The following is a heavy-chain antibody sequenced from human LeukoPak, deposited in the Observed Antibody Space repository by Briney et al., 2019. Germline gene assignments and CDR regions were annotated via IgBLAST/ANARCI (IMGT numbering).Heavy chain of an antibody. Sequence: SGTLSLTCAVSGGSISSSNWWSWVRQPPGKGLEWIGEIYHSGSTNYNPSLKSRVTISLDTSKNEFSLKLSSVTAVDTAVYYCARLNKYNWNGYPFDYWGQGTLVTVSP. D-gene: IGHD1-20*01. CDR2: IYHSGST. CDR3: ARLNKYNWNGYPFDY. CDR1: GGSISSSNW. V-gene: IGHV4-4*02. J-gene: IGHJ4*02.